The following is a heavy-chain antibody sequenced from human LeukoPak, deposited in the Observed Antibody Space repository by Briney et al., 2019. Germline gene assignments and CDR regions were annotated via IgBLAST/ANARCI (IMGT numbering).Heavy chain of an antibody. J-gene: IGHJ4*02. CDR1: GGSISSYH. D-gene: IGHD2-15*01. V-gene: IGHV4-4*09. CDR3: ARDPLYYCSGGSCYYY. CDR2: IYTSGSP. Sequence: SETLSLTCTVSGGSISSYHWSWIRQPPGKRLEWIGYIYTSGSPNYNPSLKSRVTISVDTSKNQFSLKLSSVTAADTAVYYCARDPLYYCSGGSCYYYWGQGTLVTVSS.